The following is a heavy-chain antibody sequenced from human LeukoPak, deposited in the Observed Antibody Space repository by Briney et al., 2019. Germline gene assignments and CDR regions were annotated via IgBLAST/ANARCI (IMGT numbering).Heavy chain of an antibody. CDR2: IYYSGST. CDR1: GGSLSSGGYY. Sequence: SQTLSLTCTVSGGSLSSGGYYWSWIRQHPGTGLEWIGYIYYSGSTYYNPSLKSRVTISVDTSKNQFSLKLSSVTAADTAVYYCAREKTTGTTYFDYWGQGTLVTVSS. V-gene: IGHV4-31*03. CDR3: AREKTTGTTYFDY. D-gene: IGHD1-1*01. J-gene: IGHJ4*02.